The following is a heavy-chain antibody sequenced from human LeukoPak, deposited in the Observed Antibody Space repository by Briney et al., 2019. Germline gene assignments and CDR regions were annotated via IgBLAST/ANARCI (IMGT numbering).Heavy chain of an antibody. Sequence: GGSLRLSCAASGFTFSSYAMSWVRQAPGKGLEWVSAVSGSGGSTYYADSVKGRFTISRDNSKNTLYLQMNSLRAEDTAVYYCARDSNYDILTGYPDYWGQGTLVTVSS. CDR2: VSGSGGST. J-gene: IGHJ4*02. CDR1: GFTFSSYA. D-gene: IGHD3-9*01. V-gene: IGHV3-23*01. CDR3: ARDSNYDILTGYPDY.